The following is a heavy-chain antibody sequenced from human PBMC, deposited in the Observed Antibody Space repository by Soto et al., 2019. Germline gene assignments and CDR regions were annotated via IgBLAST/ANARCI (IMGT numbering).Heavy chain of an antibody. CDR3: ARDPYNWNYLVRYYYYGMDV. CDR2: ISYDGSNK. D-gene: IGHD1-7*01. CDR1: GFTFSSYA. J-gene: IGHJ6*02. V-gene: IGHV3-30-3*01. Sequence: PGGSLRLSCAASGFTFSSYAMHWVRQAPGKGLEWVAVISYDGSNKYYADTVKGRFTISRDNSKNTLYLQMNSLRAEDTDVYYCARDPYNWNYLVRYYYYGMDVWGQGTTVTVSS.